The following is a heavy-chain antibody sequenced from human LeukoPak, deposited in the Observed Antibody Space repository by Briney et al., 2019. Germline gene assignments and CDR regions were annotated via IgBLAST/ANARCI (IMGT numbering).Heavy chain of an antibody. J-gene: IGHJ6*03. CDR1: GGSFSGYY. CDR2: INHSGST. D-gene: IGHD4-17*01. CDR3: ARLAEATVTTGPHRYYYYMDV. Sequence: SETLSLTCAVYGGSFSGYYWSWIRQPPGKGLEWIGEINHSGSTNYNPSLKSRVTISVDTSKNQFSLKLSSVTAADTAVYYCARLAEATVTTGPHRYYYYMDVWGKGTTVTISS. V-gene: IGHV4-34*01.